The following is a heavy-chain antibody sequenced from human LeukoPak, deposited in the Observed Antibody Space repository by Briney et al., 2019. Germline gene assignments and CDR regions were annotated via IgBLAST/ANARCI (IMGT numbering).Heavy chain of an antibody. D-gene: IGHD6-6*01. J-gene: IGHJ4*02. Sequence: ASVKVSCKASGGTFSSYAISWVRQAPGQGLEWMGGIIPIFGTANYAQKFQGRVTITADESTSTAYMELSSLRSEDTAAYYCARDSPSIAAFSSDWGQGTLVTVSS. CDR1: GGTFSSYA. CDR2: IIPIFGTA. CDR3: ARDSPSIAAFSSD. V-gene: IGHV1-69*13.